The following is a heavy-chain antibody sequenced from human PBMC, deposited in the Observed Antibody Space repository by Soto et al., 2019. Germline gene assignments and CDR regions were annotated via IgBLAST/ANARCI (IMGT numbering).Heavy chain of an antibody. J-gene: IGHJ4*02. V-gene: IGHV2-5*02. CDR3: AHQPYSGLGSYSFDY. Sequence: QITLKESGPTLVRPTQTLTLTCTFSGFSLTTSGVGVGWIRQPPGKALEWLAVIYWDDDKRYSSSLKSRLTITKDPSKNQVVLTMTNMDPVDTATYYCAHQPYSGLGSYSFDYWGQGTLVTVSS. CDR1: GFSLTTSGVG. CDR2: IYWDDDK. D-gene: IGHD3-10*01.